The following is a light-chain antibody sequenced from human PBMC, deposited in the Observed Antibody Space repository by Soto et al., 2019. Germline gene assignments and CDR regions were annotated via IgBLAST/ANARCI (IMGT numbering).Light chain of an antibody. V-gene: IGKV2-28*01. Sequence: DIVMTQSPLSLPVTPGEPASISCRSSQSLLHSNGYNYLDWYLQKPEQSPQLLIYLGPNRAPGVADRFTGSGSSSDFLLIFSRVEAGDVVVNYFRQALQPQSSFGQRTKLEI. CDR3: RQALQPQSS. CDR1: QSLLHSNGYNY. J-gene: IGKJ2*01. CDR2: LGP.